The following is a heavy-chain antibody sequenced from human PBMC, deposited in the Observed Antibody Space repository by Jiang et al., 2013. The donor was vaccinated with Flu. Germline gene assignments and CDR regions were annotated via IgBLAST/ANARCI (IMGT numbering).Heavy chain of an antibody. V-gene: IGHV4-59*08. Sequence: TCTVSGGSISSYYWSWIRQPPGKGLEWIGYIYYSGSTNYNPSLKSRVTISVDTSKNQFSLKLSSVTAADTAVYYCARQSYYGSGSYASRGGYFDLWGPWHPGHCLL. J-gene: IGHJ2*01. CDR3: ARQSYYGSGSYASRGGYFDL. CDR2: IYYSGST. CDR1: GGSISSYY. D-gene: IGHD3-10*01.